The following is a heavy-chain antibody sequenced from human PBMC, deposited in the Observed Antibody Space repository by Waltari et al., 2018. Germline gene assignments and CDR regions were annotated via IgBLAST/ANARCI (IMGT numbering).Heavy chain of an antibody. CDR1: GGSISSSPYY. D-gene: IGHD6-19*01. CDR3: ARLCLGCPFDY. J-gene: IGHJ4*02. CDR2: ISYSGSL. V-gene: IGHV4-39*01. Sequence: QLQLQESGPGLLKPSETLSLTCTVSGGSISSSPYYWGWIRQPPGKGLEWIGSISYSGSLYYTPSFKSRITVSVDTSKNQFSRKLSSVVAADTAVYYCARLCLGCPFDYWGRGTLVTVSS.